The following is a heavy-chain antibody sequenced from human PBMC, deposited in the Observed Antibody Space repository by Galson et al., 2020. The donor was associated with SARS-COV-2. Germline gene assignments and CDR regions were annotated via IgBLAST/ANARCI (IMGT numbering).Heavy chain of an antibody. J-gene: IGHJ6*02. CDR1: GGTISSGGYY. CDR2: NDYSGST. D-gene: IGHD3-10*01. Sequence: SETLSLTCTVSGGTISSGGYYWSWHPQHPGKGLEGIGYNDYSGSTYYNPSLKRRITITVNTNKNQYPLKLSPVTAADTAEYYCARASFASYGSGVHYCYGMDVWGQGTTVTVSS. V-gene: IGHV4-31*03. CDR3: ARASFASYGSGVHYCYGMDV.